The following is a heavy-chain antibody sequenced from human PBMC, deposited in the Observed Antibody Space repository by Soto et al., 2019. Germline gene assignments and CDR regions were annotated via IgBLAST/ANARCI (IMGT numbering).Heavy chain of an antibody. Sequence: TLSLTVPFSGTAISSAGDSGTWIRQAGGKGLECIGYIYQSGSTYYNPSLKSRATISVDRSKTQFSLKLSSVTAAGTAVYYCARGPNWFDPWGQGTLVTVSS. CDR2: IYQSGST. V-gene: IGHV4-30-2*01. CDR1: GTAISSAGDS. J-gene: IGHJ5*02. CDR3: ARGPNWFDP.